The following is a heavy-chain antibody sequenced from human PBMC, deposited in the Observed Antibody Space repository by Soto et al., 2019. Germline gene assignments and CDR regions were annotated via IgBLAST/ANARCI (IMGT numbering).Heavy chain of an antibody. D-gene: IGHD5-12*01. V-gene: IGHV3-23*01. CDR1: GFTFSSSA. Sequence: EVQLLESGGGLVQPGGSLRLSCAASGFTFSSSAMSWVRQPPRKGLQWVSTVTESGGSTYYADSVRGRFTVSRDNSKNTLFLQLNSLRAEDTAIYYCAKDKRGGYGGNFEYWGQGTLVTVSS. CDR2: VTESGGST. J-gene: IGHJ4*02. CDR3: AKDKRGGYGGNFEY.